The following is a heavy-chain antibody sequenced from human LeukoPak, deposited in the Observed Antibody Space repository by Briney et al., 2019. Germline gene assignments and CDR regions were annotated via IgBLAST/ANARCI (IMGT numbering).Heavy chain of an antibody. CDR1: GFTFSSYG. V-gene: IGHV3-23*01. CDR2: ISTSDGST. Sequence: GGSLRLSCAASGFTFSSYGMSWVRQAPGKGLEWVSGISTSDGSTYYADSVKGRFTISRDNSKNTLYLQVNSLRAEDTAVYYCAKAQVNWASLYYFDYWGQGTLVTVSS. D-gene: IGHD7-27*01. J-gene: IGHJ4*02. CDR3: AKAQVNWASLYYFDY.